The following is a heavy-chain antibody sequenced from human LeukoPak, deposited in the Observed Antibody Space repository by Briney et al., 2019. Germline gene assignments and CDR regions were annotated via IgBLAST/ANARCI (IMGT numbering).Heavy chain of an antibody. Sequence: GGSLRLSCAASGFTFSDYYMSWIRRAPGKGLEWVSYISSSGSTIYYADSVKGRFTISRDNAKNSLYLQMNSLRAEDTAVYYCARNQKLLWFGELFNNWFDPWGQGTLVTVSS. CDR3: ARNQKLLWFGELFNNWFDP. CDR2: ISSSGSTI. D-gene: IGHD3-10*01. J-gene: IGHJ5*02. V-gene: IGHV3-11*01. CDR1: GFTFSDYY.